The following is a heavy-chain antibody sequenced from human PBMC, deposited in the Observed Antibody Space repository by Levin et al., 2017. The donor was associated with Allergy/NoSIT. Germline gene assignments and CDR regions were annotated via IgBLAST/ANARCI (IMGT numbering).Heavy chain of an antibody. D-gene: IGHD3-10*01. CDR1: GGSISSYY. CDR2: IYYSGST. J-gene: IGHJ4*02. CDR3: ARVVRGVDEFDY. Sequence: SQTLSLTCTVSGGSISSYYWSWIRQPPGKGLEWIGYIYYSGSTNYNPSLKSRVTISVDTSKNQFSLKMSSVTAADTAVYYCARVVRGVDEFDYWGQGTLVTVSS. V-gene: IGHV4-59*01.